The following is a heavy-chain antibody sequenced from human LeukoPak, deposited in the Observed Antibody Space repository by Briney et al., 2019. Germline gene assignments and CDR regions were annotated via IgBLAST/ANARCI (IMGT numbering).Heavy chain of an antibody. CDR1: GYSLGKNYY. D-gene: IGHD3-16*01. V-gene: IGHV4-38-2*01. J-gene: IGHJ4*02. CDR3: ARYDSRGSASTRFDY. Sequence: SETLSLTCAVSGYSLGKNYYWGWIRQPPGTGLEWIGRIYGTGSTSYNPSLMNRVPMSVDTSKNHFSLRLTSVTAADTAVYYCARYDSRGSASTRFDYWGQGTLVTISS. CDR2: IYGTGST.